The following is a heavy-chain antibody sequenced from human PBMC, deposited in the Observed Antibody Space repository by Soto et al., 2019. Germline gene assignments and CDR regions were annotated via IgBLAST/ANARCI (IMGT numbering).Heavy chain of an antibody. V-gene: IGHV3-74*01. CDR2: IDNDGSAT. J-gene: IGHJ4*02. CDR1: GFTFNIYW. Sequence: GGSLRLSCVASGFTFNIYWMHWVRQAPGKGLEWVSRIDNDGSATTYADSVKGRFTISRDNAKNTLFLQMNTLRVDDTAVYYCARDNWNSYWGQGTLVTVSS. D-gene: IGHD1-1*01. CDR3: ARDNWNSY.